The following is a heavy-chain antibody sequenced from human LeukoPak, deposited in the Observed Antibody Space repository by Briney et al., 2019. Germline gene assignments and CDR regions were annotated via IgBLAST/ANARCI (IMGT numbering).Heavy chain of an antibody. CDR3: ARTSAYYDFWSGYYNY. Sequence: NPNSVGTNYAQKFQGRVTMTRDTSISTAYMELSRLRSDDTAVYYCARTSAYYDFWSGYYNYWGQGTLVTVSS. V-gene: IGHV1-2*02. CDR2: NPNSVGT. D-gene: IGHD3-3*01. J-gene: IGHJ4*02.